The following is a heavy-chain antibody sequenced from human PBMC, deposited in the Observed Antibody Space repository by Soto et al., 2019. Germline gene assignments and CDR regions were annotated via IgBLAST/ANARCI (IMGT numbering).Heavy chain of an antibody. V-gene: IGHV1-3*01. CDR3: ARGHDSSGYVLAY. CDR1: GYTFTSYA. Sequence: QVQLVQSGAEVKKPGASVKVSCEASGYTFTSYAIHWVRQAPGQRLEWMGWINAGNGNTRYSQKFQGTVTITRDTSASAAYMELSSLSSADPAVYYCARGHDSSGYVLAYWGQGTLVTVSS. D-gene: IGHD3-22*01. J-gene: IGHJ4*02. CDR2: INAGNGNT.